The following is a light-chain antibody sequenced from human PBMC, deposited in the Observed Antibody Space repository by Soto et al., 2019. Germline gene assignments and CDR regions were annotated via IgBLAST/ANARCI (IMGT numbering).Light chain of an antibody. J-gene: IGLJ2*01. CDR1: SSDIGGYSS. Sequence: QSVLTQPASVSGSPGQSITISCTGTSSDIGGYSSVSWYQQHPGKTPKLIIYEVSNRPSGVSNRFSGSKSGNTASLTISGLQAEDEADYYCSSYTSSSTPVVFGGGTKLTVL. CDR3: SSYTSSSTPVV. CDR2: EVS. V-gene: IGLV2-14*03.